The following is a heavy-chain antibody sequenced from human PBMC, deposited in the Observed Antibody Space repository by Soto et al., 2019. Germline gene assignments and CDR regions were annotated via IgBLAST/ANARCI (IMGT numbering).Heavy chain of an antibody. CDR2: ISSDGSTK. CDR3: ARGPYGDYVSWFDP. V-gene: IGHV3-30-3*01. CDR1: GFTFSSYA. J-gene: IGHJ5*02. Sequence: QVQLVESGGGVVQPGRSLRLSCAASGFTFSSYAMHWVRQAPGKGLEWVAVISSDGSTKYYADSVKGRFTISRDNSKNTLYLQMNSLRAEDTAVYYCARGPYGDYVSWFDPWGQGTLVTVSS. D-gene: IGHD4-17*01.